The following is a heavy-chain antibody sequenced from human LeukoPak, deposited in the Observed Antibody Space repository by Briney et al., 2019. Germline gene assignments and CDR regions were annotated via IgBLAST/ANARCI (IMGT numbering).Heavy chain of an antibody. D-gene: IGHD5-12*01. CDR1: GGTFSSYA. V-gene: IGHV1-69*13. J-gene: IGHJ3*02. CDR2: IIPIFGTA. CDR3: ASGPGATIPGATDDAFDI. Sequence: PVASVKVSCKASGGTFSSYAISWVRQAPGQGLEWMGGIIPIFGTANYAQKFQGRVTITADESTSTAYMELSSLRSEDTAVYYCASGPGATIPGATDDAFDIWGQGTTVTVSS.